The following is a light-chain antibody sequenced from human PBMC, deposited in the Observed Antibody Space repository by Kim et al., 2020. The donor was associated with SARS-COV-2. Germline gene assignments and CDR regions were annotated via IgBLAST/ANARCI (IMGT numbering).Light chain of an antibody. Sequence: DIQMTQSPSSLSASVGDGVTITCRASQGINRDLAWYQQRSGKVPKVLIYGASTLQSGVPSRFSGGGSGTDFTLTISGLQPEDVATYYCQQYNSAPGTFGQGTRVEIK. CDR3: QQYNSAPGT. CDR1: QGINRD. V-gene: IGKV1-27*01. J-gene: IGKJ2*02. CDR2: GAS.